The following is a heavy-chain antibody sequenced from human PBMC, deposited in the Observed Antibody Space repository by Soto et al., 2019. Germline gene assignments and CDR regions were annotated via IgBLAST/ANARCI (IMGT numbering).Heavy chain of an antibody. V-gene: IGHV4-39*01. CDR2: IYYSGST. Sequence: QLQLQESGPGLVKPSETLSLTCTVSGGSISSSSYYWGWIRQPPGKGLEWIGSIYYSGSTYYNPSRKSRVTLPVDTSNNPFSLKLSSVAAADTAVYYCARHSLEYRQAIDYWGQGTLVTVSS. CDR3: ARHSLEYRQAIDY. J-gene: IGHJ4*02. CDR1: GGSISSSSYY. D-gene: IGHD6-6*01.